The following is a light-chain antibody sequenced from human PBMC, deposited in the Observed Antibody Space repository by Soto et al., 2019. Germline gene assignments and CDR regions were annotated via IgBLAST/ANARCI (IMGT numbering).Light chain of an antibody. CDR2: AVT. Sequence: QSVLTQPPSVSGSPGQSVAISCAATSSDVGGQNYVSWYQQHPGKAPKLIIYAVTERPSGAPDRFSGSKPGNTASLTVSGLQAEDESGYFCRSYSISTAYLFGTGTKVTVL. CDR3: RSYSISTAYL. V-gene: IGLV2-8*01. CDR1: SSDVGGQNY. J-gene: IGLJ1*01.